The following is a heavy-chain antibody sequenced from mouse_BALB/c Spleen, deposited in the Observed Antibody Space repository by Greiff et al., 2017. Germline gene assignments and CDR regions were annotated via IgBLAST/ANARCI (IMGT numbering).Heavy chain of an antibody. CDR1: GFAFSSYD. V-gene: IGHV5-12-1*01. CDR3: ARHTIGTAWFAY. Sequence: EVKLMESGGGLVKPGGSLKLSCAASGFAFSSYDMSWVRQTPEKRLEWVAYISSGGGSTYYPDTVKGRFTISRDNAKNTLYLQMSSLKSEDTAMYYCARHTIGTAWFAYWGQGTLVTVSA. J-gene: IGHJ3*01. D-gene: IGHD2-14*01. CDR2: ISSGGGST.